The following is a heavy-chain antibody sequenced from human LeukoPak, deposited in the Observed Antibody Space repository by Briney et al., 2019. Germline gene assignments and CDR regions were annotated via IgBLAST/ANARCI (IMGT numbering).Heavy chain of an antibody. CDR2: ISYSGST. CDR1: GGSISGYY. J-gene: IGHJ4*02. V-gene: IGHV4-59*01. CDR3: ARGRPPHDYGTLFDY. Sequence: SETLSLTCTVSGGSISGYYWSWIRQPPGKGLEWIGFISYSGSTNYNPSLKSRVTMSVDTSKKQFSLKLSSVTAADTAVYYCARGRPPHDYGTLFDYWGQGTLVTVSS. D-gene: IGHD4-17*01.